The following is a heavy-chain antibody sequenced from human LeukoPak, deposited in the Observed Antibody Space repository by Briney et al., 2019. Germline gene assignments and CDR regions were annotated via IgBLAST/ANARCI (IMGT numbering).Heavy chain of an antibody. CDR3: ARGDYYDFWSGYYNFDY. D-gene: IGHD3-3*01. CDR2: ISSSSSYI. J-gene: IGHJ4*02. Sequence: PGGSLRLSCAASGFTFSSYSMNWVRQAPGKGLEWVSSISSSSSYIYYADSVKGRFTISRDNAKNSLYLQVNSLRAEDTAVYYCARGDYYDFWSGYYNFDYWGQGTLVTVSS. CDR1: GFTFSSYS. V-gene: IGHV3-21*01.